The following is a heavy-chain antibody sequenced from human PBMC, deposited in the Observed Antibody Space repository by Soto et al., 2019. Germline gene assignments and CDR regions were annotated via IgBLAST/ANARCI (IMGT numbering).Heavy chain of an antibody. V-gene: IGHV1-69*02. CDR1: GGTFDSYS. J-gene: IGHJ3*01. CDR2: VAPIFDFS. Sequence: QVQLVQSGAEVKKPGSSLRVSCRASGGTFDSYSISWVRQAPGQGLEWLGKVAPIFDFSRYAPKFQGRVTITADKSTSIAYLDLSGLTSEDTAVYYCATGALGGRQQLVRAAFDSWGQGTKVTVSS. CDR3: ATGALGGRQQLVRAAFDS. D-gene: IGHD3-16*01.